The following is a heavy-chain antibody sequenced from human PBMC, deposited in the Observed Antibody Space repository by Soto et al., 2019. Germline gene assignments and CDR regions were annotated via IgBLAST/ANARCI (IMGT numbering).Heavy chain of an antibody. CDR1: ASTFRTDS. Sequence: SGQVSYKATASTFRTDSMQWVRQAPGQGFEWLGRINPTGGDTVYAQKFQGRVTVTKDTSTSTVFIELGSLTSKDTAVYYCARGSYASNVFIMDVWGQGTPVRVS. V-gene: IGHV1-46*01. D-gene: IGHD2-2*01. J-gene: IGHJ6*02. CDR3: ARGSYASNVFIMDV. CDR2: INPTGGDT.